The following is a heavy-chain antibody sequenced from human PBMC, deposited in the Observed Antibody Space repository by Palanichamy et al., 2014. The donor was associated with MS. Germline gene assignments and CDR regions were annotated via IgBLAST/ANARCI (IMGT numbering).Heavy chain of an antibody. CDR2: IGPTSGSP. V-gene: IGHV1-46*01. D-gene: IGHD5/OR15-5a*01. CDR3: ASALSTIQVPI. Sequence: QVQLVQSGAEVKSRGLSEGSCKAPGYTFSNYYIHWVRQAPGQGLEWMGMIGPTSGSPSYTQRFQGRVTMTRDTSTSTVYMEVSSLKSEDTAFYCCASALSTIQVPIWGQGTMVTVSS. J-gene: IGHJ3*02. CDR1: GYTFSNYY.